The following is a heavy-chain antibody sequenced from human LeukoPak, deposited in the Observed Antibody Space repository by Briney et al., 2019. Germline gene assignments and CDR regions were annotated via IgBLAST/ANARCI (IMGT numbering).Heavy chain of an antibody. D-gene: IGHD4-23*01. J-gene: IGHJ4*02. V-gene: IGHV3-30*03. Sequence: GGSLRGSCEACGVTFSSYGMHWVRQAPDKGLEWVAVISYDGSNKYYADSVKGRFTISRDNSKNTLYLQMNSLRAEDTAVYYCATGKVDYWGQGTLVTVSS. CDR2: ISYDGSNK. CDR3: ATGKVDY. CDR1: GVTFSSYG.